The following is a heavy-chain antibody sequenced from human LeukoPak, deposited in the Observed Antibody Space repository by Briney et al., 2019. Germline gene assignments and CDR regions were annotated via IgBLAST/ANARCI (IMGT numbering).Heavy chain of an antibody. CDR1: GFTFSNYN. D-gene: IGHD5-24*01. CDR2: ISSSGGFI. Sequence: GGSLRLSCAASGFTFSNYNMNWVRQAPGKGLEWVSSISSSGGFINYADSVKGRFTISRDNAKNSLYLQMNSLRAEDTAVYYCARTKEMASISYFDSWGQGTLVTVSS. CDR3: ARTKEMASISYFDS. V-gene: IGHV3-21*01. J-gene: IGHJ4*02.